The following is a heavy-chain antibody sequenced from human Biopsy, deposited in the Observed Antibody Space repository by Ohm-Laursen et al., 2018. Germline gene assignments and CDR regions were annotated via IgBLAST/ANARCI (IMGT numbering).Heavy chain of an antibody. CDR2: MNPKSGKT. CDR3: ARPRGTATAIADGLDY. CDR1: GYTFTDYD. J-gene: IGHJ4*02. V-gene: IGHV1-8*01. D-gene: IGHD2-21*02. Sequence: GASVKVSCKVSGYTFTDYDIIWVRQATGRGPEWMGWMNPKSGKTGYEQKFQGRVTMTRDTSTSTVYMELSGLTSDDTAVYYCARPRGTATAIADGLDYWGQGTLVTVSS.